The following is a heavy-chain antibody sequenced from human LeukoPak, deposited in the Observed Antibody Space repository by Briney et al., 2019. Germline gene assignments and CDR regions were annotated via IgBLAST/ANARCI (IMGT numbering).Heavy chain of an antibody. V-gene: IGHV3-23*01. J-gene: IGHJ4*02. Sequence: PGGSLRLSCAASGFTSSSYAMSWVRQAPGKGLEWGSAISGSGGSTYYADSVKGRFTISRDNSKNTLYLQMNSLRAEDTAVYYCAKYKSVAAEFDYWGQGTLVTVSS. D-gene: IGHD6-13*01. CDR3: AKYKSVAAEFDY. CDR1: GFTSSSYA. CDR2: ISGSGGST.